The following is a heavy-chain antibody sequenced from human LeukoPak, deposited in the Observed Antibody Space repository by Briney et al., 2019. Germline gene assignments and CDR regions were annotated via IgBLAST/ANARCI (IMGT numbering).Heavy chain of an antibody. Sequence: SETLSLTCAVYGGSFSGYYWSWIRQPPGKGLDWSGEINHSGSTNYNPSLKSRVTISVDTSKNQFSLKVSSVTAADTAVYYCARVNAAAARTRTTKYYGMDVWGKGTTVTVSS. CDR2: INHSGST. V-gene: IGHV4-34*01. J-gene: IGHJ6*04. D-gene: IGHD6-13*01. CDR3: ARVNAAAARTRTTKYYGMDV. CDR1: GGSFSGYY.